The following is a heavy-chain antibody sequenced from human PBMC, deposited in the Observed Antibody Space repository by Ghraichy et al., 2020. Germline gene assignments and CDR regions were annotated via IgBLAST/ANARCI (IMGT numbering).Heavy chain of an antibody. J-gene: IGHJ6*03. CDR1: GFTFSSYA. Sequence: GGSLRLSCAASGFTFSSYAMHWVRQAPGKGLEWVAVISYDGSNKYYADSVKGRFTISRDNSKNTLYLQMNSLRAEDTAVYYCARDTWELLLGAIGNYYYYYYMDVWGKGTTVTVSS. CDR2: ISYDGSNK. D-gene: IGHD1-26*01. V-gene: IGHV3-30*04. CDR3: ARDTWELLLGAIGNYYYYYYMDV.